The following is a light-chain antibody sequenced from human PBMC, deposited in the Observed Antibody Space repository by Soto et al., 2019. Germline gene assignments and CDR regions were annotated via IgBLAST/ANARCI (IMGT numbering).Light chain of an antibody. CDR3: QQRSDWPPFT. CDR2: DAT. CDR1: QSVNNF. J-gene: IGKJ3*01. V-gene: IGKV3-11*01. Sequence: ETILTQSPATLSLSPGESATLSCRASQSVNNFLAWYQQKPGQAPRLLIYDATKRATGVPDKFRGSGSGTDSTLTITSLEPEDFAIYYCQQRSDWPPFTFGPGTKVDVK.